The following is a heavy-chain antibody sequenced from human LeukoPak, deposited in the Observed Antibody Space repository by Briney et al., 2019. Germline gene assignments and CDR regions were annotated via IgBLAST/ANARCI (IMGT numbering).Heavy chain of an antibody. Sequence: SETLSLTCAVYGGSFSGYYWSWIRQPPGKGLEWIGEINHSGSSYYNPSLRSRVTISVDTSTNQFSLKLSSVTAADTAVYYCARDWGGYSYGYNYMDVWGKGTTVTVSS. J-gene: IGHJ6*03. CDR1: GGSFSGYY. D-gene: IGHD5-18*01. V-gene: IGHV4-34*01. CDR3: ARDWGGYSYGYNYMDV. CDR2: INHSGSS.